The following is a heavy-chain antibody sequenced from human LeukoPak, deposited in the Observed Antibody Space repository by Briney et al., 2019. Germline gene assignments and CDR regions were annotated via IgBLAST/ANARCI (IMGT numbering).Heavy chain of an antibody. CDR2: ISSSSSTI. D-gene: IGHD3-16*01. CDR1: GFTFSSYS. V-gene: IGHV3-48*01. CDR3: ARAFRGVLFDY. J-gene: IGHJ4*02. Sequence: GGSLRLSCAASGFTFSSYSMNWVRQAPGKGLEWVSYISSSSSTIYYADSVKGRFTISRDNAKNSLYLQMNSLRAEDTAVYYCARAFRGVLFDYWGQGTLVTVSS.